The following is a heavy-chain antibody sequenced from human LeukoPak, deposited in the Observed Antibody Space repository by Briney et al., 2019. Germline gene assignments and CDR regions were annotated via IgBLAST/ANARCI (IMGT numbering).Heavy chain of an antibody. J-gene: IGHJ4*02. D-gene: IGHD3-10*01. CDR1: GFTFTKYA. CDR3: TRANGYGLIDY. V-gene: IGHV3-23*01. CDR2: IGGSGTKT. Sequence: PGGTLRLSCAASGFTFTKYAMSWVRQAAGKGLEWVSAIGGSGTKTFYAESVKGRFTISRDNSNNILFLQMDSLRAEDTAMYYCTRANGYGLIDYWGQGTLVTVSS.